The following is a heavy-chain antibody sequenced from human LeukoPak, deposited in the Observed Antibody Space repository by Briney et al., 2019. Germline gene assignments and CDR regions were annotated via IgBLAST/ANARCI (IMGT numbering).Heavy chain of an antibody. CDR2: IIPILGIA. CDR3: ARDGYNHEADY. Sequence: SVKVSCKASGGTFSSYAISWVRQAPGQGLEWMGRIIPILGIANYAQKFQGRVTITADKSTSTAYMELSSLRSEYTAVYYCARDGYNHEADYWGQGTLVTVSS. CDR1: GGTFSSYA. D-gene: IGHD5-24*01. V-gene: IGHV1-69*04. J-gene: IGHJ4*02.